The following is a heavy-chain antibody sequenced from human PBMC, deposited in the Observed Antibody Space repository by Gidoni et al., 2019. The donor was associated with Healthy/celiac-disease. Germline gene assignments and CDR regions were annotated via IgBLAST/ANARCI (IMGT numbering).Heavy chain of an antibody. V-gene: IGHV3-23*04. D-gene: IGHD3-22*01. CDR1: GFTFSSYA. J-gene: IGHJ4*02. Sequence: EVQLVESGGGLVQPGGSLRLSCAASGFTFSSYAMSWVRQAPGKGLGWVSAISGSGGSKYYADSVKGRFTISRDNSKNTLYLQMNSLRAEDTAVYYCAKWDYDSSGIFDYWGQGTLVTVSS. CDR2: ISGSGGSK. CDR3: AKWDYDSSGIFDY.